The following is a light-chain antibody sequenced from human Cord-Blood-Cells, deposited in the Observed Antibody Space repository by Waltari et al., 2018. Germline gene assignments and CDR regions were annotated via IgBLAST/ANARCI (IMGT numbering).Light chain of an antibody. Sequence: EIVLTQSPATLSFSPGERATLSCRSSQSVSSYLVWYQQKPGQAPRLLIYDASNRATGIPARFSGSGSGTDFTLTISSLEPEDFAGYYCQQRSNWPPLFGPGTKVDIK. J-gene: IGKJ3*01. CDR1: QSVSSY. CDR2: DAS. V-gene: IGKV3-11*01. CDR3: QQRSNWPPL.